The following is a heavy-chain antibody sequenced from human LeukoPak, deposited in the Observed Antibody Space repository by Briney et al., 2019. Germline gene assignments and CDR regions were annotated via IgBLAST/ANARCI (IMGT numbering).Heavy chain of an antibody. CDR1: GFTFSNYA. V-gene: IGHV3-23*01. CDR3: AKLLDY. Sequence: GGSLRLSCAASGFTFSNYAMSWVRQAPGKGLEWVSAVTGSGGSTYYADSVKGRFTVSRDDSKNTLYLQINSLRDEDTAVYYCAKLLDYWGQGTLVTVSS. CDR2: VTGSGGST. J-gene: IGHJ4*02.